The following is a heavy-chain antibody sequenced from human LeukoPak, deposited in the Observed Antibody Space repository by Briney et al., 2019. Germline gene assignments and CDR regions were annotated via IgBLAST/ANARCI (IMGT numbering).Heavy chain of an antibody. V-gene: IGHV4-38-2*02. CDR3: ARDDYGDPLDY. Sequence: PSETLSLTCTVSGYFISSGYYWGWIRQPPGKGLEWIGNIYHSGSTYYNPSLKSRVTISMDTSKNQFSLKLSSVTAADTAVYYCARDDYGDPLDYWGQGTLITVSS. CDR1: GYFISSGYY. J-gene: IGHJ4*02. CDR2: IYHSGST. D-gene: IGHD4/OR15-4a*01.